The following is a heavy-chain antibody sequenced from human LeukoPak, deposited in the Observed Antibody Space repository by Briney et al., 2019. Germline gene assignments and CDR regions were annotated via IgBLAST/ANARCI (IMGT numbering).Heavy chain of an antibody. D-gene: IGHD6-19*01. Sequence: PGGSLRLSCAASGFTFSSYSMNWLRQAPGKGLEWVSSISSSSSYIYYADSVKGRFTISRDNAKNSLYLQMNSLRAEDTAVYYCARDPTGYSSGWYSGREVNWFGPWGQGTLVTVSS. V-gene: IGHV3-21*01. CDR2: ISSSSSYI. CDR3: ARDPTGYSSGWYSGREVNWFGP. J-gene: IGHJ5*02. CDR1: GFTFSSYS.